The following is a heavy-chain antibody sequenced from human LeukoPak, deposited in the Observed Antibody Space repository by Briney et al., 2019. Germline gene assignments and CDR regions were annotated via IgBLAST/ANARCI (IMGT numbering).Heavy chain of an antibody. CDR1: GGSFSGYY. CDR2: INHSGST. CDR3: ARAGLRLGELSPPYYFDY. J-gene: IGHJ4*02. Sequence: SETLSLTCAVYGGSFSGYYWSWLRQPPGKGLEWIGEINHSGSTNYNPSLTSRVTISVDTSKNQFSLKLSSVTAADTAVYYCARAGLRLGELSPPYYFDYWGQGTLVTVSS. D-gene: IGHD3-16*02. V-gene: IGHV4-34*01.